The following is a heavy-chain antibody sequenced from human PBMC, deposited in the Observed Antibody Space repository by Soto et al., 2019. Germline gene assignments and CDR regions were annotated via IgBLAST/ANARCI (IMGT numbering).Heavy chain of an antibody. D-gene: IGHD3-16*02. CDR2: ISAYNGNT. Sequence: ASVKVSCKASGYTFTSYGISWVRQAPGQGLEWMGWISAYNGNTNYAQKLQGRVTMTTDTSTSTAYMELRSLRSDDTAVYYCARDTMITFGGVIVQNFDYWGQGTLVTVSS. CDR1: GYTFTSYG. J-gene: IGHJ4*02. V-gene: IGHV1-18*01. CDR3: ARDTMITFGGVIVQNFDY.